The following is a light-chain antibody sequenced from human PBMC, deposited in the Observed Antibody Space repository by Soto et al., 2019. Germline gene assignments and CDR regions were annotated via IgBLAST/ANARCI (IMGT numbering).Light chain of an antibody. CDR2: GGC. V-gene: IGKV3-20*01. CDR3: QQYSSSRT. J-gene: IGKJ1*01. CDR1: QSVGSRW. Sequence: EIVLTQSPDTVSLSPGERATLSCRASQSVGSRWLAWYQQRPGQAPRVVIYGGCYRATGIPDRFSGSGSGTDFTLTISRLEPEDFAVYYCQQYSSSRTFGQGTKVEMK.